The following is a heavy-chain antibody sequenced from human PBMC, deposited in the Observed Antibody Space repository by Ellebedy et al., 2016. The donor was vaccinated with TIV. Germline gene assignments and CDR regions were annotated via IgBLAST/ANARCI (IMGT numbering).Heavy chain of an antibody. CDR1: GFPFSTYD. J-gene: IGHJ3*01. V-gene: IGHV3-13*01. Sequence: GESLKISCAASGFPFSTYDMHWVRQTTGNGLEWVSAIDITGATFYPDSVMGRFTISRENAKNSLYLQMNSLRAGDTAVYYCVRAVTTFHDGFDLWGQGTMSPSLQ. CDR3: VRAVTTFHDGFDL. CDR2: IDITGAT. D-gene: IGHD2/OR15-2a*01.